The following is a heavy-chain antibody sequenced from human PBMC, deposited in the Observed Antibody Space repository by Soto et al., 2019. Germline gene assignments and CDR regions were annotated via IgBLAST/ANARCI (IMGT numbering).Heavy chain of an antibody. J-gene: IGHJ4*02. CDR3: ATESGSTYGYFDY. D-gene: IGHD5-18*01. CDR2: ISGSGST. V-gene: IGHV4-30-4*01. CDR1: WGSVNSGYNY. Sequence: SETLSLTCTFFWGSVNSGYNYFSLIPQSPGKGLEWIGYISGSGSTGYNPSLKNRLTMSVDRSKNQFTLRLTSVTAADTAVYFCATESGSTYGYFDYWGQGTQVTVSS.